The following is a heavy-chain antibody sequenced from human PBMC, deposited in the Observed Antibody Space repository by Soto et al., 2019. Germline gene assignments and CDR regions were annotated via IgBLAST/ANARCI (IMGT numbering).Heavy chain of an antibody. D-gene: IGHD2-15*01. J-gene: IGHJ4*02. Sequence: QVQLQASGPGLVQPSGTLSLTCTVSGDSITTFYWTWIRQVAGRRLEWIGRIYSNGATNYNSSLKRRVSMSVDTSRNQFSLTLSSVTAADTAVYYCARAGYSSGRYYCDLWGQGTQVTISA. CDR1: GDSITTFY. V-gene: IGHV4-4*07. CDR3: ARAGYSSGRYYCDL. CDR2: IYSNGAT.